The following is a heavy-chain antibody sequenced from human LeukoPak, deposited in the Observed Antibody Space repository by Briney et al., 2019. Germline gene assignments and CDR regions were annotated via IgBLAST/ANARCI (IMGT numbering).Heavy chain of an antibody. J-gene: IGHJ4*02. V-gene: IGHV3-48*03. Sequence: GGSLRLSCSASGFTFSSYAMHWVRQAPGKGLEWVSYIGTSGTTIYYADSVKGRFTISRDNAKNSLYLQMNSLIAEDTAFYYCARETGGTSDYWGQGTLVTVSS. CDR1: GFTFSSYA. CDR2: IGTSGTTI. CDR3: ARETGGTSDY. D-gene: IGHD2-15*01.